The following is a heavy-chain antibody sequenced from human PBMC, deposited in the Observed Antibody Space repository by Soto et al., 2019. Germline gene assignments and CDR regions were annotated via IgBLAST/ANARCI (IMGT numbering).Heavy chain of an antibody. J-gene: IGHJ4*02. CDR3: ARAIKRWEVNYYFDF. D-gene: IGHD1-26*01. Sequence: QVVLLQSGAEVKEPGSSVRVSCQVSGSTFNNFAFSWVRQAPGHGLEWMGGIVVDSNTAEYSQRFQDRVTITADTSTDTLYMELGSLTFEDTAVYYCARAIKRWEVNYYFDFWGQGTLVTVSS. CDR1: GSTFNNFA. CDR2: IVVDSNTA. V-gene: IGHV1-69*06.